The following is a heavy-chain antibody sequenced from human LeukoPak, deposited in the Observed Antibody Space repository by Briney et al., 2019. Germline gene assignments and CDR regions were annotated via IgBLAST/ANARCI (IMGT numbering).Heavy chain of an antibody. Sequence: PGGSLRLSCAASGFPVSGNYMSWARHAPGKGREGVSDIYSGADTDYADSVKGRFTISRHSSQNTVYLKMNSLRAEDTAVYYRARAQYCSGGSCYAGTLGSWGQGTLVTVSS. D-gene: IGHD2-15*01. J-gene: IGHJ5*02. CDR2: IYSGADT. CDR3: ARAQYCSGGSCYAGTLGS. CDR1: GFPVSGNY. V-gene: IGHV3-53*04.